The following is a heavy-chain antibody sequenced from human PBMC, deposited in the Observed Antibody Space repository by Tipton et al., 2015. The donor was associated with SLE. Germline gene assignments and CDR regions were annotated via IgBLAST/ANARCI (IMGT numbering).Heavy chain of an antibody. CDR3: ATGRTVYYYYMDV. Sequence: TLSLTCTVSGGSINSGSYYWGWIRQPQPPGKGLEWIGSVYYSGSTNYNPSLKSRVTISVDTSKNQFSLKLSSVTAADTAVYYCATGRTVYYYYMDVWGKGTTVTVSS. J-gene: IGHJ6*03. CDR2: VYYSGST. V-gene: IGHV4-39*07. D-gene: IGHD1-1*01. CDR1: GGSINSGSYY.